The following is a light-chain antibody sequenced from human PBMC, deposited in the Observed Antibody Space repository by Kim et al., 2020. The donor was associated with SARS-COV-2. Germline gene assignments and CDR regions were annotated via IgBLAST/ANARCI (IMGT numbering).Light chain of an antibody. J-gene: IGLJ3*02. CDR2: GKN. V-gene: IGLV3-19*01. Sequence: LGHTVRITWQGDSLRSYYASWYQQKPGQAPVLVIYGKNNRPSGIPDRFSGSSSGNTAALTITGAQAEDEADYYCNSRDSSGNHLWVFGGGTQLTVL. CDR1: SLRSYY. CDR3: NSRDSSGNHLWV.